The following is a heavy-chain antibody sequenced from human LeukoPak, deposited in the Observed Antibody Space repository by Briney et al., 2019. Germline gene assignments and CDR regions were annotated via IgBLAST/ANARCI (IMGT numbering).Heavy chain of an antibody. J-gene: IGHJ4*02. D-gene: IGHD1-26*01. V-gene: IGHV3-23*01. CDR2: ISGSGGST. CDR1: GFTFSSYA. CDR3: AKAPGIRGGATFYFDY. Sequence: GGSLRLSCAASGFTFSSYAMSWVRQAPGKGLEWVSAISGSGGSTYYADSVKGRFTISRDNSKNTLYLQMKSLRAEDTAVYYCAKAPGIRGGATFYFDYWGQGTLVTVSS.